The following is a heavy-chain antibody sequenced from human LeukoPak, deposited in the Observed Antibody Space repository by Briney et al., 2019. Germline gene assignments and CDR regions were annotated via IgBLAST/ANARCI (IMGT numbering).Heavy chain of an antibody. CDR3: ARVRKCCSSTSCQNCWFDP. CDR2: INPNSGGT. D-gene: IGHD2-2*01. J-gene: IGHJ5*02. Sequence: GASVKVSCKASGYTFTGYYMHWVRQAPGQGLEWMGWINPNSGGTNYAQKFQGRATMTRDTSISTAYMELSRLRSDDTAVYYCARVRKCCSSTSCQNCWFDPWGQGTLVTVSS. CDR1: GYTFTGYY. V-gene: IGHV1-2*02.